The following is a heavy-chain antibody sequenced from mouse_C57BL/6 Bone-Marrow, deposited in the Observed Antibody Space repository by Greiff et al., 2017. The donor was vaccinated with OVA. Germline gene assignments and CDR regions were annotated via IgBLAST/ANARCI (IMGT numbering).Heavy chain of an antibody. V-gene: IGHV1-72*01. CDR2: IDPNSGGT. D-gene: IGHD3-2*02. CDR3: ASQGAQARYYFDY. J-gene: IGHJ2*01. CDR1: GYTFTSYW. Sequence: QVQLQQPGAELVKPGASVKLSCKASGYTFTSYWMHWVQQRPGRGLEWIGRIDPNSGGTKYNEKVKSKATLTVYKPSSQAYMQLSSLTSEDSAVYYCASQGAQARYYFDYWGQGTTLTVSS.